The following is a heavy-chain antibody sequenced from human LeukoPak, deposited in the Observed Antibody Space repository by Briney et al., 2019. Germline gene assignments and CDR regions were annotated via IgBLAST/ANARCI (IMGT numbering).Heavy chain of an antibody. J-gene: IGHJ4*02. V-gene: IGHV1-2*02. CDR3: ARKQSGGSTFDY. CDR2: INPNSGGT. D-gene: IGHD3-10*01. CDR1: GYTFTGYY. Sequence: ASAKVSCKASGYTFTGYYMHWVRQAPGQGLEWMGWINPNSGGTNYAQKFQGRVTMTRDTSISTAYMELSRLRSDDTAVYYCARKQSGGSTFDYWGQGTLVTVSS.